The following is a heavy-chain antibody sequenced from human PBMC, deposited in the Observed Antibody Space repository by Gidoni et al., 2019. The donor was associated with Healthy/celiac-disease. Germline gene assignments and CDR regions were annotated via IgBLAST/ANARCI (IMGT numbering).Heavy chain of an antibody. D-gene: IGHD2-2*01. Sequence: QVQLVQSGAAVKKPGASVKVSCKASAYTFTSYYMHWVRQAPGQGLEWMGIINPSGGSTSYAQKFQGRVTMTRDTSTSTVYMELSSLRSEDTAVYYCARGEDAVVVPAAFDYWGQGTLVTVSS. CDR3: ARGEDAVVVPAAFDY. CDR1: AYTFTSYY. J-gene: IGHJ4*02. CDR2: INPSGGST. V-gene: IGHV1-46*03.